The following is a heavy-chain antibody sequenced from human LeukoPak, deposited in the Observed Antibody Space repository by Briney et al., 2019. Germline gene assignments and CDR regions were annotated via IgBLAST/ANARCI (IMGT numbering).Heavy chain of an antibody. CDR3: ARAGGRSLYVSVYC. D-gene: IGHD6-13*01. CDR1: GGTFSSNV. V-gene: IGHV1-69*04. CDR2: IIPIIGTP. Sequence: SVKVSCKASGGTFSSNVIRWVRQAPGQGLEWMGRIIPIIGTPDYAQKFQGRVTITADKSTNTAYMELTIRNSEDTAGHYCARAGGRSLYVSVYCWGQGNLVSVSS. J-gene: IGHJ4*02.